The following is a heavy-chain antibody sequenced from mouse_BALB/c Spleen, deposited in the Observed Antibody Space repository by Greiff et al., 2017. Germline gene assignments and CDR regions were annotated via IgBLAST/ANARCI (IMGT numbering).Heavy chain of an antibody. J-gene: IGHJ3*01. CDR3: ARSYYDYDGWFAY. CDR1: GYAFSSYW. V-gene: IGHV1-80*01. Sequence: VQLQQSGAELVRPGSSVKISCKASGYAFSSYWMNWVKQRPGQGLEWIGQIYPGDGDTNYNGKFKGKATLTADKSSSTAYMQLSSLTSEDSAVYFCARSYYDYDGWFAYWGQGTLVTVSA. CDR2: IYPGDGDT. D-gene: IGHD2-4*01.